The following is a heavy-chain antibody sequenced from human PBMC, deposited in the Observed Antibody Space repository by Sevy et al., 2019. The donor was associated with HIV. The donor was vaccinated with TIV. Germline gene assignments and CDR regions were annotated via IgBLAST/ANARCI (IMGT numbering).Heavy chain of an antibody. D-gene: IGHD4-17*01. CDR2: IYHTGPT. CDR3: ARDSGDYPYYFDH. Sequence: SETLSLTCAVSGGSISSGLYCWNWIRQPPGKGLEWIGYIYHTGPTYYNPSLKSRVTISVDTSKNQFSLRLNSVTAADTAVYYCARDSGDYPYYFDHWGQGTLVTVSS. V-gene: IGHV4-30-2*01. CDR1: GGSISSGLYC. J-gene: IGHJ4*02.